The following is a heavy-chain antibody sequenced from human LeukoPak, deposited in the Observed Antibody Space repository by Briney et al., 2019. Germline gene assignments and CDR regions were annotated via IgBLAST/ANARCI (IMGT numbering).Heavy chain of an antibody. J-gene: IGHJ4*02. V-gene: IGHV3-21*01. Sequence: PGGSLRLSCAASGFTFSSYGMNWVRQAPGKGLEWVSSISSSSSYIYYADSVKGRFTISRDNAKNSLYLQMNSLRAEDTAVYYCASLTVRRSSSWEKTNDYWGQGTLVTVSS. CDR3: ASLTVRRSSSWEKTNDY. CDR1: GFTFSSYG. CDR2: ISSSSSYI. D-gene: IGHD6-13*01.